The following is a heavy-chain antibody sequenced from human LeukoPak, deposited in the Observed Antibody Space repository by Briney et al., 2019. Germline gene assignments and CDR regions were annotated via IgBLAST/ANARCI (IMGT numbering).Heavy chain of an antibody. J-gene: IGHJ5*02. CDR3: ARDQAVAGKGAFDP. D-gene: IGHD6-19*01. Sequence: ASVKVSCKASGYTFTNYDINWVRQAPGQGLEWMGWMNPSTGQTGYAQKFQGRVTMTRITSMSTLYMELGSLKSEDTAVYYCARDQAVAGKGAFDPWGQGTLVTVSS. V-gene: IGHV1-8*01. CDR1: GYTFTNYD. CDR2: MNPSTGQT.